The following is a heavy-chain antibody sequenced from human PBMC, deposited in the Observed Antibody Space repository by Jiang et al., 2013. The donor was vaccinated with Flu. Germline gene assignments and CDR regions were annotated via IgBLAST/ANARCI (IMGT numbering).Heavy chain of an antibody. CDR1: GGSIMNSY. J-gene: IGHJ5*02. V-gene: IGHV4-4*09. Sequence: SETLSLTCTVSGGSIMNSYWTWIRQPPGKGLEWIGYIYTGGSINXNPSVKSRVTISIETSKNQFSLNLNSVTAADTAVYFCARGEFGYCSSSSCQEINWFDPWGPGTLVTVSS. CDR2: IYTGGSI. CDR3: ARGEFGYCSSSSCQEINWFDP. D-gene: IGHD2-2*03.